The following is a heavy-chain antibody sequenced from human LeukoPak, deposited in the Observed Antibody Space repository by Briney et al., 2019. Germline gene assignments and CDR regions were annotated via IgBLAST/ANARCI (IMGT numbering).Heavy chain of an antibody. V-gene: IGHV1-18*01. CDR2: ISAYNGNT. J-gene: IGHJ4*02. Sequence: GASVKVSCKASGYTFTSYGISWVRQAPGQGLEWMGWISAYNGNTNYAQKLQGRVTMTTDTSTSTAYMELRSLRSDDTAVYYCARDGRRYCSSTSCSYFDYWGQGTLVTVSS. CDR1: GYTFTSYG. CDR3: ARDGRRYCSSTSCSYFDY. D-gene: IGHD2-2*01.